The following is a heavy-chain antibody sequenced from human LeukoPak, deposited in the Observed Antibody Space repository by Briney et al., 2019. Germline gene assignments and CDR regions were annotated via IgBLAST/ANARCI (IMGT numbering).Heavy chain of an antibody. CDR1: RFTFSSYS. CDR3: ARAHRSSSWYTDDAFDI. J-gene: IGHJ3*02. D-gene: IGHD6-13*01. V-gene: IGHV3-21*01. Sequence: GGSLRLSCAASRFTFSSYSMNWVRRAPGKGLEWVSSISSSSSYIYYADSVKGRFTISRDNAKNSLYLQMNSLRAEDTAVYYCARAHRSSSWYTDDAFDIWGQGTMVTVSS. CDR2: ISSSSSYI.